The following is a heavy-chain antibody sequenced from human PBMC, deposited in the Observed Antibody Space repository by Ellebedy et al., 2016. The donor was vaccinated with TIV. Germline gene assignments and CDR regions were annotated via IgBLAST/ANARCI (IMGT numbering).Heavy chain of an antibody. CDR1: GGSISIYY. V-gene: IGHV4-59*08. D-gene: IGHD3-16*01. J-gene: IGHJ4*02. CDR3: AKRGGGNNFDY. CDR2: LDFSGST. Sequence: MPSETLSLTCTVSGGSISIYYWSWIRQPPGKGLEWVGYLDFSGSTNYNPSIKSRVTISVDSSKNQFSLNLSYVTAADTAVYYCAKRGGGNNFDYWGQGTLVTVSS.